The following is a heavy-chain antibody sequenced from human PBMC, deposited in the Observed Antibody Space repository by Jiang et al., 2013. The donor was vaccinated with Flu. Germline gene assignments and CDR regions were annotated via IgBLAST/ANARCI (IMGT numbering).Heavy chain of an antibody. Sequence: NTNTGNPTYAQGFTGRFVFSLDTSVSTAYLQISSLKAEDTAVYYCARTPHFFYDSSGYPDYWGQGTLVTVSS. J-gene: IGHJ4*02. CDR2: NTNTGNP. V-gene: IGHV7-4-1*02. CDR3: ARTPHFFYDSSGYPDY. D-gene: IGHD3-22*01.